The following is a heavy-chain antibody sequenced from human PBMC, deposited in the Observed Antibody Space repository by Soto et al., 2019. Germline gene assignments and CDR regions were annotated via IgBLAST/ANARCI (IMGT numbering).Heavy chain of an antibody. D-gene: IGHD6-6*01. V-gene: IGHV4-61*01. Sequence: SETLSLTCTVSGGPVSSGSYYWSWIRQPPGKGLEWIGYIYYSGSTNYNPSLKSRVTISVDTSKNQFSLKLSSVTAADTAVYYCAREYSSSSSFDYWGQEPWSPSPQ. CDR1: GGPVSSGSYY. CDR2: IYYSGST. CDR3: AREYSSSSSFDY. J-gene: IGHJ4*01.